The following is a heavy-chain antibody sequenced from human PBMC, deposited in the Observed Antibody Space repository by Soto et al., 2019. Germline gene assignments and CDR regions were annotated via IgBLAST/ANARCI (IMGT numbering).Heavy chain of an antibody. CDR3: AKDMGYNWNYFDY. CDR2: ISYDGSNK. V-gene: IGHV3-30*18. Sequence: PGGSLRLSCAASGFTFSSYGMHWVRQAPGKGLEWVAVISYDGSNKYYADSVKGRFTISRDNSKNTLYLQMNSLRAEDTAVYYCAKDMGYNWNYFDYWGQGTLVTVSS. J-gene: IGHJ4*02. D-gene: IGHD1-20*01. CDR1: GFTFSSYG.